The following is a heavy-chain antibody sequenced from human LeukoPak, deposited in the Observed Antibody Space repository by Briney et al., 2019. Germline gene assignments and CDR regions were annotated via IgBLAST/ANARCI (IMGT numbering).Heavy chain of an antibody. CDR2: IKQDGSEK. J-gene: IGHJ5*02. V-gene: IGHV3-7*03. CDR1: GFTFSSYW. CDR3: AKEEEGSGSSPDYNWFDP. D-gene: IGHD3-10*01. Sequence: GGSLRLSCAASGFTFSSYWMSWVRQAPGKGLEWVANIKQDGSEKYYVDSVKGRFTISRDNSKNTLYLQMNSLRAEDTAVYYCAKEEEGSGSSPDYNWFDPWGQGTLVTVSS.